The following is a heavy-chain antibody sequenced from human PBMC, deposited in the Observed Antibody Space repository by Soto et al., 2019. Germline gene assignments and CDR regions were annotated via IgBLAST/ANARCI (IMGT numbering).Heavy chain of an antibody. CDR2: IIPILGIA. Sequence: ASVKVSCKASGGTFSSYTISWVRQAPGQGLEWMGRIIPILGIANYAQKFQGRVTITADKSTSTAYMELSSLRSEDTAVYYCASEESTAATYYGMDVWGQGTTVTVSS. J-gene: IGHJ6*02. D-gene: IGHD6-25*01. V-gene: IGHV1-69*02. CDR1: GGTFSSYT. CDR3: ASEESTAATYYGMDV.